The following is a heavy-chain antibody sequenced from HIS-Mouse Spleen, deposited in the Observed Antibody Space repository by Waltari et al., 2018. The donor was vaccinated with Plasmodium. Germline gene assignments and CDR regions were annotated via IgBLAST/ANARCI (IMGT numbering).Heavy chain of an antibody. CDR3: ARGRRIVVVTAPRGFFDY. Sequence: QVQLQQWGAGLVKPSETLSLTCAVYGGSFSGYYWSWIRQPPGKGLEWIGEINHSGSTNYNPSLKSRVTISVDTSKYQFSLKLSSVTAADTAVYYCARGRRIVVVTAPRGFFDYWGQGTLVTVSS. D-gene: IGHD2-21*02. J-gene: IGHJ4*02. V-gene: IGHV4-34*01. CDR1: GGSFSGYY. CDR2: INHSGST.